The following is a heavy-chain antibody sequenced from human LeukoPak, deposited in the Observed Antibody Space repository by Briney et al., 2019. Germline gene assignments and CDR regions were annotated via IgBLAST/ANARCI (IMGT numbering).Heavy chain of an antibody. CDR3: ARDWGPSIAARPVY. V-gene: IGHV1-69*04. Sequence: SVKDSCKASGGTFSSYAISWVRQAPGQGLEWMGRIIPILGIANYAQKFQGRVTITADKSTSTAYMELSSLRSEDTAVYYCARDWGPSIAARPVYWGQGTLVTVSS. J-gene: IGHJ4*02. D-gene: IGHD6-6*01. CDR2: IIPILGIA. CDR1: GGTFSSYA.